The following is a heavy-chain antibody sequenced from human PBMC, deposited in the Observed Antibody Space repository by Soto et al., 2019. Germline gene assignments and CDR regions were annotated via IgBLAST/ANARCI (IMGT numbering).Heavy chain of an antibody. V-gene: IGHV3-48*02. Sequence: EVQLVESGGGLVQPGGSLRLSCAASGFTFSSYSMNWVRQAPGKGLEWVSYISSSSSTIYYADSVKGRFTISRDNAKNSLYLQMNSLRDEDTAVYYCAARGITIFGVVISDYYYYGMDVWGQGTTATVSS. CDR3: AARGITIFGVVISDYYYYGMDV. CDR1: GFTFSSYS. J-gene: IGHJ6*02. D-gene: IGHD3-3*01. CDR2: ISSSSSTI.